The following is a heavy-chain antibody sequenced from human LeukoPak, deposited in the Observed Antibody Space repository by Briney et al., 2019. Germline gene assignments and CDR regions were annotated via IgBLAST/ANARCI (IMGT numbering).Heavy chain of an antibody. V-gene: IGHV3-53*01. CDR3: AGDSRSSPNLDY. J-gene: IGHJ4*02. Sequence: GGSLRLSCAASGLTVSSHYMSWVRQSPGKRLEWVSVIYNGGNTYYADSVKGRFTISRDNSKNTLYLLMKSLRAEDTAVYYCAGDSRSSPNLDYWGQGTLVTVSS. CDR2: IYNGGNT. CDR1: GLTVSSHY. D-gene: IGHD6-6*01.